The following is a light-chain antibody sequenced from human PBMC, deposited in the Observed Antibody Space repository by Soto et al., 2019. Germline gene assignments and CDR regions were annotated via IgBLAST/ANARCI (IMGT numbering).Light chain of an antibody. Sequence: EVVLTQSPGTLSLSPGERATLSCRASQSVSGSYLAWYQQKPGQAPRLLIFDESSRATGIPDRFSGSGSGTDFLLTISRLEPEDFAVYVCQQYGTSPLTFGGGTKVEVK. CDR1: QSVSGSY. CDR3: QQYGTSPLT. V-gene: IGKV3-20*01. CDR2: DES. J-gene: IGKJ4*01.